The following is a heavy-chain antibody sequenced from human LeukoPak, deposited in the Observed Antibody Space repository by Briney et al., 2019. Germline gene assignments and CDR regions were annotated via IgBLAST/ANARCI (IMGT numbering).Heavy chain of an antibody. Sequence: PGGSLRLSCAASGFTFSSYAMSWVRQAPGKGLEWVAAIGGAADRTYYADSVKGRFTISRDNSKSMPYLQMNNLRAEDTALYYCAKDRSTNEYAHNWFDPWGQGTLVTVSS. CDR1: GFTFSSYA. V-gene: IGHV3-23*01. CDR3: AKDRSTNEYAHNWFDP. D-gene: IGHD2-8*01. CDR2: IGGAADRT. J-gene: IGHJ5*02.